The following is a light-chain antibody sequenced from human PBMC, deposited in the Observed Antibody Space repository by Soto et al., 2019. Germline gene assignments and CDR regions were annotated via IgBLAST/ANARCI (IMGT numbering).Light chain of an antibody. Sequence: QSALTQPASVSGSPGQSITISCTGTSSDVGGYNYVSWYQHHPGEAPKLIIFEVTKRPSGVPYRFSGSKSANTASLTISGLHAEDEADYYCSSYTSSSTLDVFGTGTKVTVL. CDR1: SSDVGGYNY. CDR3: SSYTSSSTLDV. CDR2: EVT. J-gene: IGLJ1*01. V-gene: IGLV2-14*01.